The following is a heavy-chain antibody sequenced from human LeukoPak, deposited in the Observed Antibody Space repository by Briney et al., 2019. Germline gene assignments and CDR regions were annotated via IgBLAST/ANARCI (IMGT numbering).Heavy chain of an antibody. V-gene: IGHV3-7*01. Sequence: PGGSLRLSCAASEFTFSSFWMSWVRQAPGKGLEWVANIKPDGSEKYYVDSVKGRFTISRDNAKNSLYLQMNSLRAEDTAVYYCARGRGKIDFWSQGTLVTVSS. J-gene: IGHJ4*02. CDR1: EFTFSSFW. CDR2: IKPDGSEK. CDR3: ARGRGKIDF.